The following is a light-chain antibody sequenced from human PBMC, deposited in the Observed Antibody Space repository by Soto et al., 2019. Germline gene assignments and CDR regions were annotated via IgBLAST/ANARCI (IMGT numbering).Light chain of an antibody. CDR3: SSYSISTAYL. J-gene: IGLJ1*01. V-gene: IGLV2-14*01. CDR2: EVS. Sequence: QSALTQPASVSGSPGQSITISCTGTSSDVGGYDDVSVYQLHPGKAPKLMVVEVSNRPSGVSYRFSGSKSGNTASLTISGLQAEDEADYFCSSYSISTAYLFGTGTKVTVL. CDR1: SSDVGGYDD.